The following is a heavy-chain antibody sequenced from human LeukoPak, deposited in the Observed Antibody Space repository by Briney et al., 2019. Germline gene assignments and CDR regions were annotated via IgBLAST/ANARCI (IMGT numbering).Heavy chain of an antibody. CDR3: ARGEDYGDNYYYYGMDV. V-gene: IGHV4-31*03. Sequence: PSETLFLTCTVSGGSISSGGYYWSWIRQHPGKGLEWIGYIYYSGSTYYNPSLKSRVTISVDTSKNQFSLKLSSVTAADTAVYYCARGEDYGDNYYYYGMDVWGQGTTVTVSS. J-gene: IGHJ6*02. CDR2: IYYSGST. D-gene: IGHD4-17*01. CDR1: GGSISSGGYY.